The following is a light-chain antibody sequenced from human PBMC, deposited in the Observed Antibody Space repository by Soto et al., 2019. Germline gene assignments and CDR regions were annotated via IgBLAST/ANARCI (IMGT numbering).Light chain of an antibody. CDR1: QSISSW. CDR3: QQYNNWPPSWT. V-gene: IGKV1-5*01. CDR2: DAS. Sequence: DIQMTQSPSTLSASVGDRVTVTCRASQSISSWLAWYQQKPGKAPKLLIYDASSLESGVPSRFSGSGSGTEFTLTISSLQPGDFATYYCQQYNNWPPSWTFGQGTKVEIK. J-gene: IGKJ1*01.